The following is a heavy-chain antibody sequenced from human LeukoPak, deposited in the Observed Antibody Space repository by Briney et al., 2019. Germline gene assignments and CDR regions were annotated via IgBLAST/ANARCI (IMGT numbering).Heavy chain of an antibody. CDR3: ARGGGLDV. J-gene: IGHJ6*02. V-gene: IGHV3-7*03. Sequence: GGWVRLSCAASGVTFSSYWLNWGGQAPGRGVEWVASINHNGNVNYYVDSVKGRFTISRDNAKNSLYLQMSNLRAEDTAVYFCARGGGLDVWGQGATVTVSS. D-gene: IGHD3-16*01. CDR1: GVTFSSYW. CDR2: INHNGNVN.